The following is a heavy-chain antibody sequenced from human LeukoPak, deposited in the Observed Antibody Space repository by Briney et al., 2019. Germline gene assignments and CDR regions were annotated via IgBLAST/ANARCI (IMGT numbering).Heavy chain of an antibody. CDR3: ARDGLLWFGESPATYYFDY. Sequence: GGSLRLSCAASGFTFSSYSMNWVRQAPGKGLEWVSSISSSSGYIYYADSVKGRFTISRDNAKNSLYLQMNSLRAEDTAVYYCARDGLLWFGESPATYYFDYWGQGTLVTVSS. J-gene: IGHJ4*02. CDR2: ISSSSGYI. V-gene: IGHV3-21*01. D-gene: IGHD3-10*01. CDR1: GFTFSSYS.